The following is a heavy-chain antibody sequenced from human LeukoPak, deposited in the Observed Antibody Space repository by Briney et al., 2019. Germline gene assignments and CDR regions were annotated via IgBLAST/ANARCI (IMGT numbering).Heavy chain of an antibody. Sequence: SSVKVSCKSSGGTFSSYAISWVRQPAGQGREWMGSIIPILGIPNYAQKFKGRATIAADKSTRTAYIELRRLRSEETDVYYCAKVSRSRSDDYWGPETLVNVSS. V-gene: IGHV1-69*04. D-gene: IGHD5/OR15-5a*01. CDR2: IIPILGIP. J-gene: IGHJ4*02. CDR3: AKVSRSRSDDY. CDR1: GGTFSSYA.